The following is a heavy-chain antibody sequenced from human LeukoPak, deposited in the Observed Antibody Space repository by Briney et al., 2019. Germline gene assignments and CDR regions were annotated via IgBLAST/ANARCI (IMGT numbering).Heavy chain of an antibody. J-gene: IGHJ4*02. D-gene: IGHD3-22*01. V-gene: IGHV3-23*01. CDR3: AKVYYDSSGYFDY. CDR2: ISGSGGST. Sequence: GGSLRLSCAPSGFTFSSYAMSWVRHAPGGGREWVSDISGSGGSTYYADSVKGPFTISRDNSKNTLNLQMNSQRAEDTAVYNCAKVYYDSSGYFDYWGQGTLVTVSS. CDR1: GFTFSSYA.